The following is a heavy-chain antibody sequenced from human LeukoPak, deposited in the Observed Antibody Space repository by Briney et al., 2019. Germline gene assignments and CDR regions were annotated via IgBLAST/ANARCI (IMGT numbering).Heavy chain of an antibody. CDR2: IHNSGRT. CDR3: ARHGTISSESYFDY. J-gene: IGHJ4*02. D-gene: IGHD1-14*01. Sequence: SETLSLTCSVSGGSVSSYYRSWIRQSPGKGLEWIGYIHNSGRTNYNPSLKSRVTGFVDTSKNQVSLRLSSVTAADTAVYYCARHGTISSESYFDYWGQGALVTVSS. V-gene: IGHV4-59*08. CDR1: GGSVSSYY.